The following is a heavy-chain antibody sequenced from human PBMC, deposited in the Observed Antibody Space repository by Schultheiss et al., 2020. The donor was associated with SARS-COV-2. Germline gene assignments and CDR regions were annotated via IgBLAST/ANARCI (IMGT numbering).Heavy chain of an antibody. D-gene: IGHD2-15*01. CDR3: ASREGGPSGY. Sequence: GGSLRLSCAASGFVFSHYAMHWVRQGPGKGLEWVAVIWYDGSQRYYADSVRGRFTVSRDNSKNTVYLEMNSLRAEDTAVYYCASREGGPSGYWGQGTLVTVSS. CDR1: GFVFSHYA. CDR2: IWYDGSQR. J-gene: IGHJ4*02. V-gene: IGHV3-33*01.